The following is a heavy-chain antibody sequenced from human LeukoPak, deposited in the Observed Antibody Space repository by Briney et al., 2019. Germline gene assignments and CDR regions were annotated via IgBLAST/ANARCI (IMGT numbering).Heavy chain of an antibody. J-gene: IGHJ4*02. CDR2: MNPKNGGT. V-gene: IGHV1-2*02. Sequence: GASVNVSCKASGYTFTGNYIHWLRQAPGQGLEWIGWMNPKNGGTNCALKFQGRVTMTGDTSINTAYLNLSGLKSDDSALYYCTRALAFWGQGTLVTVSS. CDR3: TRALAF. CDR1: GYTFTGNY.